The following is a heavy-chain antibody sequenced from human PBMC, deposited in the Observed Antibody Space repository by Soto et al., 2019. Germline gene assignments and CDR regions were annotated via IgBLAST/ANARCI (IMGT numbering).Heavy chain of an antibody. CDR1: GYSFTSYW. J-gene: IGHJ6*02. D-gene: IGHD6-13*01. CDR3: ARHRMVRYYYYGMDV. Sequence: GESLKISCKGSGYSFTSYWISWVSQMPGKGLEWMGRIDPSDSYTNYSPSFQGHVTISADKSISTAYLQWSSLKASDTAMYYCARHRMVRYYYYGMDVWGQGTTVTVSS. V-gene: IGHV5-10-1*01. CDR2: IDPSDSYT.